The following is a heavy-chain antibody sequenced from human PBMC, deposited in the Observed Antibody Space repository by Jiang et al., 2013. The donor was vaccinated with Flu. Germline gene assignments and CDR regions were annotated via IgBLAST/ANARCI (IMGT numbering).Heavy chain of an antibody. D-gene: IGHD2-15*01. J-gene: IGHJ4*02. CDR3: ARGRWWEVETYYFDY. CDR2: IIPIFGTA. V-gene: IGHV1-69*01. Sequence: SSYAISWVRQAPGQGLEWMGGIIPIFGTANYAQKFQGRVTITADESTSTAYMELSSLRSEDTAVYYCARGRWWEVETYYFDYWGQGTLVTVSS. CDR1: SSYA.